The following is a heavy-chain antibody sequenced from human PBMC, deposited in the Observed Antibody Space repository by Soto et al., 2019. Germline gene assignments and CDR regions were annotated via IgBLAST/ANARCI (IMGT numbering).Heavy chain of an antibody. CDR2: ISYDGSNK. CDR3: ANPAYYDFWSGYHRDAFDI. Sequence: QAQLVESAGSVVQPGRSLRLSCAASGFTFSSYGMHWVRQAPGKGLEWVAVISYDGSNKYYADSVKGRFTISRDNSKNTLYLQMNSLRAEDTAVYYCANPAYYDFWSGYHRDAFDIWGQGTMVTVSS. V-gene: IGHV3-30*18. CDR1: GFTFSSYG. J-gene: IGHJ3*02. D-gene: IGHD3-3*01.